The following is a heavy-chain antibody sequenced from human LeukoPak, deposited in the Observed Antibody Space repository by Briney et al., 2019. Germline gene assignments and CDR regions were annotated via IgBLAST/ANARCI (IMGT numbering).Heavy chain of an antibody. Sequence: ASVKVSCKAFGYTFTSNYMHWVRQAPGQGPEWMGVISPSGGSTTYAQKFQGRVTLTRDMSTSTDYLELSSLRSEDTAVYYCARVTMIVVVIPPPGAFDIWGQGTMVTVSS. CDR3: ARVTMIVVVIPPPGAFDI. V-gene: IGHV1-46*01. J-gene: IGHJ3*02. D-gene: IGHD3-22*01. CDR1: GYTFTSNY. CDR2: ISPSGGST.